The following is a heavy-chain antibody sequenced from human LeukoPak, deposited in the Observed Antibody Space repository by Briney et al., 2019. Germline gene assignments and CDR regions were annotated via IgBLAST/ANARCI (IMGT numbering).Heavy chain of an antibody. V-gene: IGHV3-30*18. CDR1: GFTFSSYG. J-gene: IGHJ4*02. Sequence: GGSLRLSCAASGFTFSSYGMHWVRQAPGKGLEWVAVISYDGSNKYYADSVKGRFTISRDNSKNTLYLQMNSLRAEDTAVYYCAKERTYYDILTGYTPNWGQGTLVTVSS. CDR2: ISYDGSNK. CDR3: AKERTYYDILTGYTPN. D-gene: IGHD3-9*01.